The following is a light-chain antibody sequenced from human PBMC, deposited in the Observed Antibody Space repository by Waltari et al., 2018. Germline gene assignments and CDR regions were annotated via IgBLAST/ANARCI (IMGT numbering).Light chain of an antibody. CDR1: QSVSRN. J-gene: IGKJ2*01. Sequence: DIVMTQSPATLSVSPGERATLSCRASQSVSRNLAWYQQKPGQAPRLLIYGASTRATGIPARFRGSGSGTEFTLTISSLQSEDFGVYYCQQYDNWPPYTFGQGTKLEIK. V-gene: IGKV3-15*01. CDR2: GAS. CDR3: QQYDNWPPYT.